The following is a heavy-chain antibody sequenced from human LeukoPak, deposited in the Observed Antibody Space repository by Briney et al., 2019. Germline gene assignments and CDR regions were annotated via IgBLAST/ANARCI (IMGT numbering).Heavy chain of an antibody. CDR1: GGTFSSYA. Sequence: SVKVSCKASGGTFSSYAISWVREAPGQGLEWMGRIIPIFGTANYAQKFQGRVTITADESTSTAYMELSSLRSEDTAVYYCARDSAARLRFLEWRDAFDIWGQGTMVTVSS. V-gene: IGHV1-69*13. D-gene: IGHD3-3*01. CDR2: IIPIFGTA. J-gene: IGHJ3*02. CDR3: ARDSAARLRFLEWRDAFDI.